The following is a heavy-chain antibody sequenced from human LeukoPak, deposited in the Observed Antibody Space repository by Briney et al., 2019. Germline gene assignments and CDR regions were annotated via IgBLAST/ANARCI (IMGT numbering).Heavy chain of an antibody. V-gene: IGHV4-34*01. CDR1: GGSFSGYY. CDR2: INHSGST. CDR3: ARGLGYCSGGSCYSGHYYYYGMDV. Sequence: SETLSLTCAVYGGSFSGYYWSWIRQPPGKGLEWIGEINHSGSTNYNPSLKSRVTISVDTSKNQFSLKLSSVTAADTAVYYCARGLGYCSGGSCYSGHYYYYGMDVWGQGTTVTVSS. D-gene: IGHD2-15*01. J-gene: IGHJ6*02.